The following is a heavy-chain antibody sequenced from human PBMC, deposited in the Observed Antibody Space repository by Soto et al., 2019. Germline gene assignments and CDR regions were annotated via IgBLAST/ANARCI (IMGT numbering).Heavy chain of an antibody. CDR1: GDSISTYY. J-gene: IGHJ6*02. CDR3: ARENYYGSGTYFRLDV. CDR2: LYDSGST. V-gene: IGHV4-59*01. Sequence: SETLSLTCAVSGDSISTYYWSWIRQPPGKGLEWIGYLYDSGSTHYNPSLKSRVTISVDTSKNQFSLKLTSVTAADTAVYYCARENYYGSGTYFRLDVWGQGTRVTVSS. D-gene: IGHD3-10*01.